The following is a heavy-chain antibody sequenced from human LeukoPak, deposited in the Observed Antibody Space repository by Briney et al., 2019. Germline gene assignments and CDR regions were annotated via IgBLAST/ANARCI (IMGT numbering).Heavy chain of an antibody. J-gene: IGHJ4*02. CDR1: GGSISSDNFF. CDR3: ARHYGDYQGFWNY. D-gene: IGHD4-17*01. V-gene: IGHV4-39*01. Sequence: SETLSLTCTVSGGSISSDNFFWGWIRQPPGKGLEWIGSIYYGGSTFYNPCLNSRLSMSIDTSKSQLSLKLSSVTAADTAVYYCARHYGDYQGFWNYWGQGTLVTVSS. CDR2: IYYGGST.